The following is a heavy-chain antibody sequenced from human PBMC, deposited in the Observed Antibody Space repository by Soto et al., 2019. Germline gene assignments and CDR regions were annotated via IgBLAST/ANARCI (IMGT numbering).Heavy chain of an antibody. J-gene: IGHJ4*02. Sequence: QVQLEESGGGVVQPGRSLRLSCAASGFIFSSYGMHWVRQAPGKGLEWVAIISYDGSNKHYADSVKGRFTISRDNSKNTLYLQMNSLRAEDTAVYYCAKDLRSGYESYDYWGQGTLVTVSS. CDR3: AKDLRSGYESYDY. D-gene: IGHD5-12*01. CDR1: GFIFSSYG. CDR2: ISYDGSNK. V-gene: IGHV3-30*18.